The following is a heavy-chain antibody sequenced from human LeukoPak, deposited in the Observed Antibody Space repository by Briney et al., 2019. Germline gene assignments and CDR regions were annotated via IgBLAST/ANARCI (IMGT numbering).Heavy chain of an antibody. D-gene: IGHD5-12*01. J-gene: IGHJ6*02. CDR3: ARGGSGDIVATSHYYYGMDV. CDR1: GYTFTGYY. CDR2: INPNSGGT. Sequence: ASVKVSCKASGYTFTGYYKHWVRQAPGQGLEWMGWINPNSGGTNYAQKFQGRVTMTRDTSISTAYMELSRLRSDDTAVYYCARGGSGDIVATSHYYYGMDVWGQGTTVTVSS. V-gene: IGHV1-2*02.